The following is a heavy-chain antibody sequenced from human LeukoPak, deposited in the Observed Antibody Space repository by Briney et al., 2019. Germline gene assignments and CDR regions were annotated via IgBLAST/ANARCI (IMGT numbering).Heavy chain of an antibody. CDR2: ISYDGSNK. CDR3: AKSGSQRRTYYYYMDV. V-gene: IGHV3-30*18. Sequence: GGSLRLSCAASGFTFSSYCMHWVRQAPGKGLEWVAVISYDGSNKYYADSVKGRFTISRDNSKNTLYLQMNSLRAEDTAVYYCAKSGSQRRTYYYYMDVWGKGTTVTVSS. D-gene: IGHD3-10*01. CDR1: GFTFSSYC. J-gene: IGHJ6*03.